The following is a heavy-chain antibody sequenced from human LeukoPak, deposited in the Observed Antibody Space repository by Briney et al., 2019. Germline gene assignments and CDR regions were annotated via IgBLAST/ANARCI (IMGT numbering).Heavy chain of an antibody. V-gene: IGHV4-39*02. J-gene: IGHJ6*03. CDR3: ARAKKRSGRSRNFYLDV. CDR1: GDSISSSSYY. D-gene: IGHD1-26*01. Sequence: SETLSLTCTVSGDSISSSSYYWGWIRQPPGKGLEWIGSIYYSGSTYYNPSLKSRVTISVDTSKNHFSLKLSSVTAADTAVYYCARAKKRSGRSRNFYLDVWGKGTTVTVSS. CDR2: IYYSGST.